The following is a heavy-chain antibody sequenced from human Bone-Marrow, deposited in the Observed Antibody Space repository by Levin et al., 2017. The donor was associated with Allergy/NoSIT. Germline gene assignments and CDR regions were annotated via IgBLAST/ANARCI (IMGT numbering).Heavy chain of an antibody. CDR3: ARGPGDYGPFGD. V-gene: IGHV3-30*01. Sequence: GGSLRLSCEASGFSFTTYPMHWVRQAPARGLEWVAVISYDGRHEYYADSVTGRFTVSRNNSANTVYLQMNSLRPEDTALYYCARGPGDYGPFGDWGQGTLVTVSS. J-gene: IGHJ4*02. CDR1: GFSFTTYP. CDR2: ISYDGRHE. D-gene: IGHD4-17*01.